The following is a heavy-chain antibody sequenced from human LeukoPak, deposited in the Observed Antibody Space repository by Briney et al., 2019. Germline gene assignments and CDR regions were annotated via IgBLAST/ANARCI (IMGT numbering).Heavy chain of an antibody. V-gene: IGHV5-51*01. CDR1: GYSFTSYW. J-gene: IGHJ4*02. Sequence: GESLKISLKGSGYSFTSYWIGWVRHMRGKGLEWMGIIYPGDSDTRYSPSFQGHVTISADKSISTAYLQWSSLKASDTAMYYCARSPFYGASEYWGQGTLVTVSS. CDR2: IYPGDSDT. CDR3: ARSPFYGASEY. D-gene: IGHD4-17*01.